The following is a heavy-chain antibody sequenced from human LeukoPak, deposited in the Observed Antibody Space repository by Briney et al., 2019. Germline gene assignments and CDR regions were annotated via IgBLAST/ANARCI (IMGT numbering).Heavy chain of an antibody. V-gene: IGHV4-59*08. J-gene: IGHJ4*02. D-gene: IGHD7-27*01. CDR2: ISYSGST. CDR1: GGSISSYY. Sequence: PSETLSLTCTVSGGSISSYYWSWIRQPPGKGLEWIGYISYSGSTNYNPSLNSRVTISVDTSRNLFSLRLTSVTAADTAVYYCARHSQHSRDLGSARNFDYWGQGTLVTVSS. CDR3: ARHSQHSRDLGSARNFDY.